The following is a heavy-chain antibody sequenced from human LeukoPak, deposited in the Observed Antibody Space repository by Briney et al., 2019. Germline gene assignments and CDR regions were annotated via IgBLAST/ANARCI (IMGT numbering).Heavy chain of an antibody. CDR3: ARGSSAAHYYYYYYMDV. CDR2: INTNTGNP. Sequence: ASVKVSCKASGYTFTSYAMNWVRQAPGQGLEWMGWINTNTGNPTYAQGFTGRLVFSMDTSVSTAYLQISSLKAEDTAVYYCARGSSAAHYYYYYYMDVWGKGTTVTVSS. J-gene: IGHJ6*03. V-gene: IGHV7-4-1*02. CDR1: GYTFTSYA. D-gene: IGHD2/OR15-2a*01.